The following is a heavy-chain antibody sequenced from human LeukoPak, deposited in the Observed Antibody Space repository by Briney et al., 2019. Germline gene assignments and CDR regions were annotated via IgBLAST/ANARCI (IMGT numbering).Heavy chain of an antibody. J-gene: IGHJ4*02. V-gene: IGHV4-39*01. CDR2: IYYSGST. CDR3: ASTGGYCSSTSCSTGNDY. D-gene: IGHD2-2*02. CDR1: GGSISSSSHY. Sequence: SETLSLTCTVSGGSISSSSHYWGWIRQPPGKGLEWIGSIYYSGSTYYNPSLKSRVTISVDTSKNQFSLKLSSVTAADTAVYYCASTGGYCSSTSCSTGNDYWGQGTLVTVSS.